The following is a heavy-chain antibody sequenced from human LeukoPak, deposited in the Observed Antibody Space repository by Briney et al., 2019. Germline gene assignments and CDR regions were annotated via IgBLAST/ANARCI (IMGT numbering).Heavy chain of an antibody. J-gene: IGHJ4*02. CDR1: GGTFSSYA. V-gene: IGHV1-69*05. CDR2: IIPIFGTA. Sequence: SVKVSCKASGGTFSSYAISLVRQAPGQGLEWMGGIIPIFGTANYAQKFQGRVTITTDESTSTAYMELSSLRSEDTAVYYCARDREATYDSSGYYDYWGQGTLVTVSS. D-gene: IGHD3-22*01. CDR3: ARDREATYDSSGYYDY.